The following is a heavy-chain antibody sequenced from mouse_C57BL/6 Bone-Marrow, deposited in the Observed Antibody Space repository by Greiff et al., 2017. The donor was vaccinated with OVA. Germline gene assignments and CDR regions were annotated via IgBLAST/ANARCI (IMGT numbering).Heavy chain of an antibody. V-gene: IGHV1S81*02. CDR3: TRGGYGGFAY. D-gene: IGHD2-2*01. J-gene: IGHJ3*01. CDR2: INPSNVDT. Sequence: QVQLQQPGAELVKPGASVKLSCKASGYTFTSYYMYWLKQRPGQGLEWIGEINPSNVDTNFNEKFKNKATLPVDKSSSTAYMQLSRLTSEDSAVYDCTRGGYGGFAYWGQGTLVTVSA. CDR1: GYTFTSYY.